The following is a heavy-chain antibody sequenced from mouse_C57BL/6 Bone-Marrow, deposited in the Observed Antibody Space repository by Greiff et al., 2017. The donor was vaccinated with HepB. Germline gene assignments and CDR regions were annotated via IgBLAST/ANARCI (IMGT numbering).Heavy chain of an antibody. V-gene: IGHV2-2*01. J-gene: IGHJ4*01. CDR3: AIITTVVAPRYYAMDY. CDR2: IWSGGST. D-gene: IGHD1-1*01. Sequence: VQLQQSGPGLVQPSQSLSITCTVSGFSLTSYGVHWVRQSPGKGLEWLGVIWSGGSTDYNAAFISRLSISKDNSKSQVFFKMNSLQADDTAIYYCAIITTVVAPRYYAMDYWGQGTSVTVSS. CDR1: GFSLTSYG.